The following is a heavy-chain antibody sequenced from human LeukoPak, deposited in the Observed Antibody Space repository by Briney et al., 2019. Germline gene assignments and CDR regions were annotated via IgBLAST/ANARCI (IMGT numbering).Heavy chain of an antibody. D-gene: IGHD4/OR15-4a*01. J-gene: IGHJ4*02. Sequence: GGALRLSCAASGFTFSSYSMNWVRQAPGKGLEWVSSISSSSSYIYYADSVKGRFTISRDNAKNSLYLQMNSLRAEDTAGYYCARGPHDYGTDTKIDYWGQGTLVTVSS. CDR3: ARGPHDYGTDTKIDY. CDR2: ISSSSSYI. CDR1: GFTFSSYS. V-gene: IGHV3-21*01.